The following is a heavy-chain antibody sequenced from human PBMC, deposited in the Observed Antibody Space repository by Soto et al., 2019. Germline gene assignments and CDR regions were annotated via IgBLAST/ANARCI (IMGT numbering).Heavy chain of an antibody. J-gene: IGHJ6*03. CDR2: LGGNSFTT. CDR1: GFTFGSYA. Sequence: PGGSLRLSCVVSGFTFGSYAMSWVRQAPEKGLEWVAILGGNSFTTYYADSVKGRFTISGDNAKNSLFLQMNSLRAEDTAVYYCARDRRQYMDVWGKGTTVTVSS. CDR3: ARDRRQYMDV. D-gene: IGHD6-25*01. V-gene: IGHV3-23*01.